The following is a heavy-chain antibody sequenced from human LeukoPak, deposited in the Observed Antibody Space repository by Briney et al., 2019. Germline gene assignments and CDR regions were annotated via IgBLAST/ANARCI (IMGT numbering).Heavy chain of an antibody. CDR2: ISSSGSTI. Sequence: GGSLRLSCAASGFTFSDYYMSWIRQAPGKGLEWVSCISSSGSTISYADSVKGRFTISRDNARNSLYLQMNSLRAEDTAVYYCARVQGHIVATDWVDYWGQGTLVTVSS. J-gene: IGHJ4*02. V-gene: IGHV3-11*01. CDR3: ARVQGHIVATDWVDY. CDR1: GFTFSDYY. D-gene: IGHD5-12*01.